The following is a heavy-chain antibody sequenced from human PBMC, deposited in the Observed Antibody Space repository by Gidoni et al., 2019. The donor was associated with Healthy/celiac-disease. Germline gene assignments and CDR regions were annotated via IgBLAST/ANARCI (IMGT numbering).Heavy chain of an antibody. D-gene: IGHD3-10*01. CDR3: ARHVMSYYGSGSYYGAFDY. CDR2: IDPSDSYT. CDR1: GYSFTSYW. J-gene: IGHJ4*02. Sequence: EVQLVQSGAEVKKPGESLRISCKGSGYSFTSYWISWVRQMPGKGLEWMGRIDPSDSYTNYSPSFQGHVTISADKSISTAYLQWSSLKASDTAMYYCARHVMSYYGSGSYYGAFDYWGQGTLVTVSS. V-gene: IGHV5-10-1*01.